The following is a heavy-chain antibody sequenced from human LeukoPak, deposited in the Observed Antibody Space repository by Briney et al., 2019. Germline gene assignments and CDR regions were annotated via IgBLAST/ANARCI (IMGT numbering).Heavy chain of an antibody. Sequence: SETLSLTCTVSGGSISSYYWSWIRQPPGTGLEWIGYIYYSGSTNYNPSLKSRVTISVDTSKNQFSLKLSSVTAADTAVYYCARDQGANTAATYSRLLGAFDIWGQGTMVTVSS. D-gene: IGHD5-18*01. J-gene: IGHJ3*02. CDR2: IYYSGST. CDR1: GGSISSYY. V-gene: IGHV4-59*12. CDR3: ARDQGANTAATYSRLLGAFDI.